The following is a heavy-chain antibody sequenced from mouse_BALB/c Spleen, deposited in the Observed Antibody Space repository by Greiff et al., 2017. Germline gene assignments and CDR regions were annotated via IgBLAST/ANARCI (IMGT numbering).Heavy chain of an antibody. CDR2: ISSGGST. V-gene: IGHV5-6-5*01. J-gene: IGHJ4*01. CDR3: ARGYYYDYYYALDY. Sequence: EVQGVESGGGLVKPGGSLKLSCAASGFTFSSYAMSWVRQTPEKRLEWVASISSGGSTYYPDSVKGRFTISRDNARNILYLQMSSLRSEETAMYYCARGYYYDYYYALDYWGQGTSVTVSS. D-gene: IGHD2-4*01. CDR1: GFTFSSYA.